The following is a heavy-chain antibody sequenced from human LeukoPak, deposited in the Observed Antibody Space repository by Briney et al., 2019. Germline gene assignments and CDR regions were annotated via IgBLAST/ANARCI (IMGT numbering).Heavy chain of an antibody. CDR2: INWNGGST. V-gene: IGHV3-20*04. CDR3: ARLRSSGWYSEYYYYMDV. J-gene: IGHJ6*03. D-gene: IGHD6-19*01. CDR1: GFTFDDYG. Sequence: PGGSLRLSCAASGFTFDDYGMSWVRHAPGKGLEWVSGINWNGGSTGYADSVKGRFTISRDNAKNSLYLQMNSLRAEDTALYYCARLRSSGWYSEYYYYMDVWGKGTTVTVSS.